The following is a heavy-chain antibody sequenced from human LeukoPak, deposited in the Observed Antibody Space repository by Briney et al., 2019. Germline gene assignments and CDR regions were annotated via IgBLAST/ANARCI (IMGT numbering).Heavy chain of an antibody. CDR3: ARLGKDYYDSSGYPPQNWFDP. D-gene: IGHD3-22*01. V-gene: IGHV4-39*01. J-gene: IGHJ5*02. CDR1: GGSISSSSYS. Sequence: PSETLSLTCTVSGGSISSSSYSWGWLRQPPGKGLEWIGSIYYSGSTYYNPSLKSQVTISVDTSKNQFSLTLSSVTAADTAVYYCARLGKDYYDSSGYPPQNWFDPWGQGTLVTVSS. CDR2: IYYSGST.